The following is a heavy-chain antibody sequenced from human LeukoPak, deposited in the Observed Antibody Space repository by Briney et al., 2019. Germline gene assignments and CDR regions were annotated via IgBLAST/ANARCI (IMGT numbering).Heavy chain of an antibody. V-gene: IGHV4-34*01. CDR3: ARQGYDSSGRQFGTELPNFDY. CDR1: GGSFSGYY. J-gene: IGHJ4*02. D-gene: IGHD3-22*01. CDR2: INHSGST. Sequence: PSETLSLTCAVYGGSFSGYYWSWIRQPPGKGLEWIGEINHSGSTNYNPSLKSRVTISVDTSKNQFSLKLSSVTAADTAVYYCARQGYDSSGRQFGTELPNFDYWGQGTLVTVSS.